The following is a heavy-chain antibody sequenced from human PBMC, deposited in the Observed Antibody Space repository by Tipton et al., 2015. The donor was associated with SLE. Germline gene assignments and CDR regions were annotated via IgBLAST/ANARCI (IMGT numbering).Heavy chain of an antibody. D-gene: IGHD3-10*01. CDR1: GGSISSGSYY. V-gene: IGHV4-61*02. Sequence: TLSLTCTVSGGSISSGSYYWNWIRQPAGKGLEWIGRIYTSGRANYNPSLKSRVTIPVDTSKNQFSLNLRSVTAEDTAVYYCARDRGRDFFFDYWGQGTL. J-gene: IGHJ4*02. CDR2: IYTSGRA. CDR3: ARDRGRDFFFDY.